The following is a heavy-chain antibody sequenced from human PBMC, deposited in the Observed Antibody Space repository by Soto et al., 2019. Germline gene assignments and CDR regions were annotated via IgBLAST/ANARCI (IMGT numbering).Heavy chain of an antibody. Sequence: GGFLRLSCAASGFTFSSYWMSWVRQAPGKGLEWVANIKQDGSEKYYVDSVKGRFTISRDNAKNSLYLQMNSLRAEDTAVYYCARVLWLGDFWSGYTYGMDVWGQGTTVTVSS. CDR1: GFTFSSYW. CDR3: ARVLWLGDFWSGYTYGMDV. V-gene: IGHV3-7*05. D-gene: IGHD3-3*01. CDR2: IKQDGSEK. J-gene: IGHJ6*02.